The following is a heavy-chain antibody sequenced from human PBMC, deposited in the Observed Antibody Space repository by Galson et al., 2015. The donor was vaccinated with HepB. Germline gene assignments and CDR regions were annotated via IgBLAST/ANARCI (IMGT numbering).Heavy chain of an antibody. CDR1: GGTFSSYA. CDR3: ARDRLPTPLHYYYYYGMDL. CDR2: IIPIFGTA. Sequence: SVKVSCKASGGTFSSYAISWGRQAPGQGLEWMGGIIPIFGTANYAQKFQGRVTITADESTSTAYMELSSLRSEDTAVYYCARDRLPTPLHYYYYYGMDLWRHRNTVTASS. J-gene: IGHJ6*02. V-gene: IGHV1-69*13. D-gene: IGHD6-25*01.